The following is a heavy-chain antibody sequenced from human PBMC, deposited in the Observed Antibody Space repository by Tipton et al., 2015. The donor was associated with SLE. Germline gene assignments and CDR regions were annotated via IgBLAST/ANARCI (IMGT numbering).Heavy chain of an antibody. V-gene: IGHV4-34*01. CDR1: GGSFSGNY. CDR2: INHSGGT. CDR3: ARRVDFWSYWFFDI. Sequence: TLSLTCAVSGGSFSGNYLKWIRQSPGKGLEWIGEINHSGGTNYNPSLQSRVTISVDKNEVSLKVGFVTAADTAVYYCARRVDFWSYWFFDIWGRGTPVSVSS. J-gene: IGHJ2*01. D-gene: IGHD3-3*01.